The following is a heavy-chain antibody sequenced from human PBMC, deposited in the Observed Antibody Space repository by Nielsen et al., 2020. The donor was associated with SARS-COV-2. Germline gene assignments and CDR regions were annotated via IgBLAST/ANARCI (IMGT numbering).Heavy chain of an antibody. J-gene: IGHJ3*02. CDR3: ARVLEGRYAFDI. CDR1: GFTFSDYY. V-gene: IGHV3-11*05. D-gene: IGHD3-10*01. CDR2: ISSSSSYT. Sequence: GESLKISCAASGFTFSDYYMSWIRQAPGKGLEWVSYISSSSSYTNYADSVKGRFTISRDNAKNSLYLQMNSLRAEDTAVYYCARVLEGRYAFDIWGQGTMVTVSS.